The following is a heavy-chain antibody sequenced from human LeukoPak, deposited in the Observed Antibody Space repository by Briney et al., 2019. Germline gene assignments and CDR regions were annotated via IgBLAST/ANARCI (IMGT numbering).Heavy chain of an antibody. CDR1: GFTFSSYW. CDR3: ARDVSSGWYGDDY. V-gene: IGHV3-7*03. Sequence: GGSLRLSCAASGFTFSSYWMSWVRQAPGKGLEWVANIKQDGSEKYYVDSVKGRFTISRDNAKNSLYLQMSSLRAEDTAVYYCARDVSSGWYGDDYWGQGTLVTVSS. CDR2: IKQDGSEK. D-gene: IGHD6-19*01. J-gene: IGHJ4*02.